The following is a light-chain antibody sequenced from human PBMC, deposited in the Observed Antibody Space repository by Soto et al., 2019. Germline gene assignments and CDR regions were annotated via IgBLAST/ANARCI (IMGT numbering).Light chain of an antibody. Sequence: EIVLTQSPATLSVSPGASATLSCRASQSVSTNLAWYQQKPGQVPRVLIYGASTRATEIPARFSGSGSGTDFTLTISSLEPEDFAVYYCQQRSNWVWTFGQGTKVDIK. J-gene: IGKJ1*01. CDR1: QSVSTN. CDR3: QQRSNWVWT. CDR2: GAS. V-gene: IGKV3-11*01.